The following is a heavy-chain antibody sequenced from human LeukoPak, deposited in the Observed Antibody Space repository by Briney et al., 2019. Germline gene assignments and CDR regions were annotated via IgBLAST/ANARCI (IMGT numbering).Heavy chain of an antibody. CDR2: IRNDGTTK. J-gene: IGHJ4*02. D-gene: IGHD1-14*01. CDR1: GFTFSSYD. V-gene: IGHV3-30*02. Sequence: GGSLRLSCATSGFTFSSYDMHWVRQAPGKGLEWVAYIRNDGTTKDYADSVKGRFTISRDNPKNTPYLQLNSPRGENTAVYYCDTSVFTTIRYFDYCGQGNLVTVSS. CDR3: DTSVFTTIRYFDY.